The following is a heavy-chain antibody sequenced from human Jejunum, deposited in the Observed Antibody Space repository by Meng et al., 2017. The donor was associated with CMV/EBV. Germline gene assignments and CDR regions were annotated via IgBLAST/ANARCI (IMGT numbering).Heavy chain of an antibody. J-gene: IGHJ5*02. CDR2: ISHSGGD. CDR3: AREMWLDL. CDR1: AASATSTDG. Sequence: QVQLQQSGPGLVKFSEALALCCSVSAASATSTDGWCWVRQSPGKGLEWXGEISHSGGDKYNPSLKPRVKISVDKSKNQFFLELTSVTAADTAVYYCAREMWLDLWGQGTLVTVSS. V-gene: IGHV4-4*02. D-gene: IGHD5-12*01.